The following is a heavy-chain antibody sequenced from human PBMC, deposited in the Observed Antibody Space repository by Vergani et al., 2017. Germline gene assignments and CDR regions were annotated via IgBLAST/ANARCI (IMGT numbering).Heavy chain of an antibody. Sequence: EVQLVESGGGLVQPGGSLRLSCAASGFTVSSNYMSWVRQAPGKGLEWVSVIYSGGSTYYADSVMGRFTISRDNSKNTLYLQMNSLRAEDTAVYYCARESIAAGDAFDIWGQGTMVTVSS. D-gene: IGHD6-13*01. CDR1: GFTVSSNY. V-gene: IGHV3-66*02. CDR2: IYSGGST. J-gene: IGHJ3*02. CDR3: ARESIAAGDAFDI.